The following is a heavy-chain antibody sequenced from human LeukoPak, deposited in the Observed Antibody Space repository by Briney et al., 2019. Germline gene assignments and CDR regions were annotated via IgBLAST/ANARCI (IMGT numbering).Heavy chain of an antibody. CDR3: GRDLARYCTGGRCEYDDY. J-gene: IGHJ4*02. Sequence: GGSLRLSCAASGFTFSSYIMNWVRQAPGKGLEWVSSISGRSSSIYYADSVKGRLTISKVNAKNSLYLQMHSLRAEDTAVYYCGRDLARYCTGGRCEYDDYWGQGTLVTASS. CDR2: ISGRSSSI. V-gene: IGHV3-21*01. CDR1: GFTFSSYI. D-gene: IGHD2-15*01.